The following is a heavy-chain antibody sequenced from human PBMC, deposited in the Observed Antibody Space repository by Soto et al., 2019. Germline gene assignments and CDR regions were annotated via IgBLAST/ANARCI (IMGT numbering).Heavy chain of an antibody. J-gene: IGHJ1*01. Sequence: QVQLVQSGAEVKKPGSSVKVSCKASGGTFSSYAISWVRQAPGQGLEWMGGIIPIFGTANYAQNFQGRVTITGDEYTSTDHMELCSLRSEATAVYYCARQLAYLRGVCYCGREYWVQATLVTVS. CDR3: ARQLAYLRGVCYCGREY. V-gene: IGHV1-69*01. CDR2: IIPIFGTA. D-gene: IGHD2-21*02. CDR1: GGTFSSYA.